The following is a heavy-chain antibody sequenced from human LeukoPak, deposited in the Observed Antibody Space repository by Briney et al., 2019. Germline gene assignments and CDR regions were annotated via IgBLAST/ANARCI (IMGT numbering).Heavy chain of an antibody. D-gene: IGHD3-22*01. CDR3: ARALYDSSGYYPEYFQH. CDR1: GYTFTGYY. Sequence: ASVKVSCKASGYTFTGYYMHWVRQAPGQGLEWMGWINPNSGGTNYAQKFQGRVTTTRDTSISTAYMELSRLRSDDTAVYYCARALYDSSGYYPEYFQHWGQGTLVTVSS. CDR2: INPNSGGT. J-gene: IGHJ1*01. V-gene: IGHV1-2*02.